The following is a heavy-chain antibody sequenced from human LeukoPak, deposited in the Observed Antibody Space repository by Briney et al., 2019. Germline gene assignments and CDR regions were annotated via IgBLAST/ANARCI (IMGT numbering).Heavy chain of an antibody. Sequence: SEPLSLPCTLSGGSVCSGDYFWSSIRQPRGRGVEWIGYVYYTGSTTYNPAPQSGVTISVDTSKKQFSLKLTSVTAADTAVYYCVREDSSGRFDYWGQGTLVTVSS. CDR1: GGSVCSGDYF. D-gene: IGHD6-25*01. V-gene: IGHV4-61*08. CDR3: VREDSSGRFDY. CDR2: VYYTGST. J-gene: IGHJ4*02.